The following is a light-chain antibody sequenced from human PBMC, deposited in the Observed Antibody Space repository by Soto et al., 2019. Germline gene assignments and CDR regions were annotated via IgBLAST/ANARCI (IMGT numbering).Light chain of an antibody. CDR1: QDISNY. CDR2: AAS. CDR3: QKYNSASLT. J-gene: IGKJ4*01. Sequence: IQMTQSPSSLPASVGDRVTITCRASQDISNYLAWYQQKPGKVPKLLIYAASTLQSGVPSRFSGSGSGTDFTLTISSLQPEDVATYYCQKYNSASLTFSGGTKVDIK. V-gene: IGKV1-27*01.